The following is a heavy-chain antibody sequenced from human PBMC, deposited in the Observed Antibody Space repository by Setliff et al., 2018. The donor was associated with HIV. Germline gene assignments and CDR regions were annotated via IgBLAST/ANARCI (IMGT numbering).Heavy chain of an antibody. CDR3: VRYIGAAAGYIDH. V-gene: IGHV5-51*01. CDR2: IYPGDSDS. J-gene: IGHJ4*02. CDR1: GYSFVDFW. D-gene: IGHD6-25*01. Sequence: PGESLKISCHLSGYSFVDFWIGWVRQMPGKGLEWVGFIYPGDSDSRYSQSFRGQVTISADKSTTTAYLDWASLKASDTAMYYCVRYIGAAAGYIDHWGQGTLVTVSS.